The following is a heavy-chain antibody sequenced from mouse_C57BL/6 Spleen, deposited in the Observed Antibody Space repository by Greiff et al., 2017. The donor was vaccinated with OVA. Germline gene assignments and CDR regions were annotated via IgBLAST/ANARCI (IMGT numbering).Heavy chain of an antibody. J-gene: IGHJ2*01. Sequence: EVQLVESEGGLVQPGSSMKLSCTASGFTFSDYYMAWVRQVPEKGLEWVANINYDGSSTYYLDSLKSRFIISRDNAKTILYLQMSSLKSEDTATYYCARVVATGFDYWGQGTTLTVSS. V-gene: IGHV5-16*01. CDR3: ARVVATGFDY. CDR2: INYDGSST. D-gene: IGHD1-1*01. CDR1: GFTFSDYY.